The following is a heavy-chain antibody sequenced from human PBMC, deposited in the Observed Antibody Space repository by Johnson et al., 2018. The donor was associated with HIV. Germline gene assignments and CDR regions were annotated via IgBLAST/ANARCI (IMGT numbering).Heavy chain of an antibody. Sequence: GGLVQPGESLRLSCAASGFPFSSYAMSWVRQAPGKGLEWVSGISGSGGSTYSADSVKGRFTISRDNSKNTLYLQMNSLRAEDTAVYYCAKDLSVVVPAAPDAFDIWGQGTMVTVSS. CDR3: AKDLSVVVPAAPDAFDI. CDR1: GFPFSSYA. J-gene: IGHJ3*02. CDR2: ISGSGGST. D-gene: IGHD2-2*01. V-gene: IGHV3-23*01.